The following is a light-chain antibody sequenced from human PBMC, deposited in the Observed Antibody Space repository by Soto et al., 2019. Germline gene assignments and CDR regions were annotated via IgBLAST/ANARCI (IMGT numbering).Light chain of an antibody. V-gene: IGLV2-18*01. CDR3: YLYISSSNWV. CDR2: EVS. Sequence: QSVLTQPPSVSGSPGQSVTISCTGINSDVGGYNRVSWYQQPPGTAPKLMIYEVSNRPSGVPNRFSGSRSGDTASLTISGLQAEDEADYYCYLYISSSNWVFGGGTKLTVL. J-gene: IGLJ3*02. CDR1: NSDVGGYNR.